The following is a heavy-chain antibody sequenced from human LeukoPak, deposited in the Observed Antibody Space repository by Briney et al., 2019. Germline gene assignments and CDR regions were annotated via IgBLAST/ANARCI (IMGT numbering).Heavy chain of an antibody. D-gene: IGHD1-26*01. CDR3: AKHMRATNTYSFFGLDV. V-gene: IGHV3-9*01. J-gene: IGHJ6*02. CDR2: INWNGGGT. Sequence: GRSLRLPCAATGFTFKDYGMHWVRQPPGKGLEWVSSINWNGGGTDYADSVKGRFTISRDNAKNSLYLQLSSLRPEDTALYYCAKHMRATNTYSFFGLDVWGQGTTVTVSS. CDR1: GFTFKDYG.